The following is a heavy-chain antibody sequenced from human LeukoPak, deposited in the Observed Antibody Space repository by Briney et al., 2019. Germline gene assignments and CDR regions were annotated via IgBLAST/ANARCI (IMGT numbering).Heavy chain of an antibody. CDR2: ISAYNGNT. Sequence: GASVKVSCKASGYTFTSYGISWVRQAPGQGLEWMGWISAYNGNTNYAQKFQGRVTMTRNTSISTAYMELSSLRSEDTAVYYCARVWGSGSYYIYYYYYMDVWGKGTTVTISS. CDR3: ARVWGSGSYYIYYYYYMDV. CDR1: GYTFTSYG. D-gene: IGHD3-10*01. J-gene: IGHJ6*03. V-gene: IGHV1-18*01.